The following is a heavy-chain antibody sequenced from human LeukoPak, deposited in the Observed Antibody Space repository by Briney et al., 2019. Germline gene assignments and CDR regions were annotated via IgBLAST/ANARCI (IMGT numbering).Heavy chain of an antibody. V-gene: IGHV4-39*01. D-gene: IGHD4-11*01. CDR1: GGSISSSSYY. J-gene: IGHJ4*02. CDR3: ARAKTTVTTALLDY. CDR2: IYYSGST. Sequence: PSETLSLTCTVSGGSISSSSYYWGWIRQPPGKGLEWIGSIYYSGSTYYNPSLKSRVTISVDTSKNQFSLRLSSVTAADTAVYYCARAKTTVTTALLDYWGQGTLVTVSS.